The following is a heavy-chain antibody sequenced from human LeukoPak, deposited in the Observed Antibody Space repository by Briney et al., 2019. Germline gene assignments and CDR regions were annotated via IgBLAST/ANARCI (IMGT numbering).Heavy chain of an antibody. J-gene: IGHJ4*02. CDR2: ITGAGDTT. CDR3: VRDRNYYEALQRSY. CDR1: GFTFSTFA. V-gene: IGHV3-23*01. Sequence: GGSLRLACAASGFTFSTFAMSWVRQDPGRGLEWVSSITGAGDTTYYPESVKGRFTISRDNSKNTLYLQMNSLRVEDTALYFCVRDRNYYEALQRSYWGQGTLVTVSS. D-gene: IGHD3-3*01.